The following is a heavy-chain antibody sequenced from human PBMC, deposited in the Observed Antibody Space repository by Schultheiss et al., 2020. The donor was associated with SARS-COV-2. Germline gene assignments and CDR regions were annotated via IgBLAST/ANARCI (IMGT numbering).Heavy chain of an antibody. J-gene: IGHJ3*02. CDR1: GFTVSSNY. V-gene: IGHV3-21*04. D-gene: IGHD2-15*01. CDR3: AKDFNGWCSGGSCYSGDAFDI. CDR2: ISSSSSYI. Sequence: GSLKISCAASGFTVSSNYMSWVRQAPGKGLEWVSSISSSSSYIYYADSVKGRFTISRDNSKNTLYLQMNSLRAEDTAVYYCAKDFNGWCSGGSCYSGDAFDIWGQGTMVTVSS.